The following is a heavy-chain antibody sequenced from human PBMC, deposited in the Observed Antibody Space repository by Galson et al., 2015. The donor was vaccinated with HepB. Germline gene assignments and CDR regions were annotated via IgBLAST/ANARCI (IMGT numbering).Heavy chain of an antibody. D-gene: IGHD6-19*01. J-gene: IGHJ6*01. V-gene: IGHV3-53*04. Sequence: SLRLSCAASGFTVSSNHMSWVRQAPGKGLEWVSVIYSGGSTYYADSVKGRFIISRHNSKNTLYLQMNSLRAEDTAVYYCARWLVGSGWFFSLHQGPIGLPPGTLLQEHLWG. CDR2: IYSGGST. CDR1: GFTVSSNH. CDR3: ARWLVGSGWFFSLHQGPIGLPPGTLLQEHL.